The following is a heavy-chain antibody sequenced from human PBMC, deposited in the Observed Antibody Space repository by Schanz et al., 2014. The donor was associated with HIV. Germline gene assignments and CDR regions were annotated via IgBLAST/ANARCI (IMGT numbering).Heavy chain of an antibody. CDR1: GFTFSNYG. J-gene: IGHJ6*02. V-gene: IGHV3-30*18. Sequence: QVQLVESGGGVVQPGRSLRLSCAASGFTFSNYGMHWVRQAPGKGLEWVAVISHNGNNDYYAESVKGRLTISRDNSKNTLYLQMKSLRVEDTAVYYCAKDRNYYDDRYLGKGNYYYYYGMDVWGQGTTVTVSS. CDR3: AKDRNYYDDRYLGKGNYYYYYGMDV. CDR2: ISHNGNND. D-gene: IGHD3-16*01.